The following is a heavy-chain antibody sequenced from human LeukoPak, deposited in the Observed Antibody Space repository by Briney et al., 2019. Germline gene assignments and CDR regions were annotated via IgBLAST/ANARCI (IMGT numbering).Heavy chain of an antibody. Sequence: PSETLSLTCAVSGASISSSYWSWIRQPPGKGLEWIGYINYSGNTKYNPSLESRVTISIDASNNQFSLRLSSVTAADTAFYYCARGYYDSRGYSNTSDIWGQGTLVTVSS. CDR3: ARGYYDSRGYSNTSDI. CDR2: INYSGNT. J-gene: IGHJ3*02. D-gene: IGHD3-22*01. CDR1: GASISSSY. V-gene: IGHV4-59*01.